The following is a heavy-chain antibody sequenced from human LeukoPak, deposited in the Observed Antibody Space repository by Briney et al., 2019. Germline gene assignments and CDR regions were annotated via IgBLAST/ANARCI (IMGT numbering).Heavy chain of an antibody. CDR3: VRGNYYVDY. J-gene: IGHJ4*02. V-gene: IGHV7-4-1*02. CDR2: ININTGNP. CDR1: GYTFTNYA. Sequence: ASVKVSCKASGYTFTNYAMNWVRQAHGQGLEWMGWININTGNPTYAQGFTGRFVFSLDTSVSTAYLQISSLKAEDTAVYYCVRGNYYVDYWGQGTLVTVSS. D-gene: IGHD3-10*01.